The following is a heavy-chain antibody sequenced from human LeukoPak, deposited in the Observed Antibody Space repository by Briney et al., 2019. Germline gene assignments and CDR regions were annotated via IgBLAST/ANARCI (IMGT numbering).Heavy chain of an antibody. J-gene: IGHJ4*02. CDR2: ISGDGGWT. V-gene: IGHV3-43*02. CDR3: AKDGGGGYSSTYFFDN. D-gene: IGHD3-22*01. Sequence: GGSLRLSCAAPGFTFDDSAMHWGRKAPGKGLLWVSLISGDGGWTYYADSLKGRFTISRDNSKNSLYLQMNSLTTEDTALYYCAKDGGGGYSSTYFFDNWGQGTLVTVSS. CDR1: GFTFDDSA.